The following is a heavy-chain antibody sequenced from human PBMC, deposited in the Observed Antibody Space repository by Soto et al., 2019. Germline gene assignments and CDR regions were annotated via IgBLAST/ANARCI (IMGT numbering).Heavy chain of an antibody. CDR1: GFTFSSYE. V-gene: IGHV3-48*03. CDR2: ISSSGSTI. J-gene: IGHJ4*01. Sequence: PEGSLRLSCAASGFTFSSYEMNWFRQAPGKGLEWVPYISSSGSTIYYADSVKGRFTISRDNAKNSLYRQMNRLKAEDTAVYYCARYCAGDCYPPNAFEYWGPGTLVNVSS. D-gene: IGHD2-21*02. CDR3: ARYCAGDCYPPNAFEY.